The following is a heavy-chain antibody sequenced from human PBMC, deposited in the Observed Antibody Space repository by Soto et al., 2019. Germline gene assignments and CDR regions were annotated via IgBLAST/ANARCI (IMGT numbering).Heavy chain of an antibody. V-gene: IGHV1-69*13. J-gene: IGHJ4*02. CDR2: IIPIFGTA. D-gene: IGHD6-13*01. CDR3: AISVGEYSSSWYGY. Sequence: ASVKVSCKASGGTFSSYAISWVRQAPGQGLEWMGGIIPIFGTANYAQKFQGRVTITADESTSTAYMELSSLRSEDTAVYYCAISVGEYSSSWYGYWGQGTLVTVSS. CDR1: GGTFSSYA.